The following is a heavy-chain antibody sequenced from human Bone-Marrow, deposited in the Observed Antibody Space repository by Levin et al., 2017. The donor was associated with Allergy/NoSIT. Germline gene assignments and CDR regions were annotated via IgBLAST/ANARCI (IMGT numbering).Heavy chain of an antibody. CDR3: AKEGLYCSSTSCYLDY. J-gene: IGHJ4*02. CDR1: GFTFSSYG. D-gene: IGHD2-2*01. V-gene: IGHV3-30*18. CDR2: ISYDGSNK. Sequence: GGSLRLSCAASGFTFSSYGMHWVRQAPGKGLEWVAVISYDGSNKYYADSVKGRFTISRDNSKNTLYLQMNSLRAEDTAVYYCAKEGLYCSSTSCYLDYWGQGTLVTVSS.